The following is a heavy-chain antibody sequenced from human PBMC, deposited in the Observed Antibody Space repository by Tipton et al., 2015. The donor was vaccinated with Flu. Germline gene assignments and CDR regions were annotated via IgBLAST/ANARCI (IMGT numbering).Heavy chain of an antibody. Sequence: LSLTCSVSGDSIGYPYYWGWIRQPPGKGLEWVSHISGSGSTINYADSVKGRFTISRDNAKSSLYLQMNSLRAEDTAVYYCARDHPPTITVLGEITDYFGMAVWGQGTTVTVSS. J-gene: IGHJ6*02. CDR1: GDSIGYPYY. CDR3: ARDHPPTITVLGEITDYFGMAV. V-gene: IGHV3-11*01. D-gene: IGHD3-3*01. CDR2: ISGSGSTI.